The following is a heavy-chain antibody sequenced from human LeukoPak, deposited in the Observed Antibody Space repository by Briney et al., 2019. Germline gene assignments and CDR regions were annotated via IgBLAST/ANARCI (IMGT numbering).Heavy chain of an antibody. Sequence: GASVKVSCKASGGTFSSYAISWVRQAPGQGLEWMGGIIPIFGTANYAQKFQGRVTITADESTSTAYMELSSLRSEDTAVYYCAGVIEITMVRGVHFAYFDYWGQGTLVTVSS. CDR2: IIPIFGTA. CDR3: AGVIEITMVRGVHFAYFDY. D-gene: IGHD3-10*01. J-gene: IGHJ4*02. CDR1: GGTFSSYA. V-gene: IGHV1-69*13.